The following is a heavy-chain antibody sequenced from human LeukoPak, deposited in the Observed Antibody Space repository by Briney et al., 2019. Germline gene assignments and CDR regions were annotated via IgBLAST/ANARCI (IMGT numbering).Heavy chain of an antibody. Sequence: SETLSLTCTVSGGSISSYYWSWIRQPSGKGLEWIGYIYYSGSTNYNPSLKSRVTISVDTSKNQFSLKLSSVTAADTAVYYCARGTYYYDSSGYYAKPRSFDYWGQGTLVTVSS. CDR1: GGSISSYY. CDR2: IYYSGST. D-gene: IGHD3-22*01. V-gene: IGHV4-59*08. CDR3: ARGTYYYDSSGYYAKPRSFDY. J-gene: IGHJ4*02.